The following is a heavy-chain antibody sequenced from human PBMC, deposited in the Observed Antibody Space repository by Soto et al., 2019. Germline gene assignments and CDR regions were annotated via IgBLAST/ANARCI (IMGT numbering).Heavy chain of an antibody. CDR2: ISYDGSNK. CDR3: ARGIAVGFSDYGMDV. CDR1: GFTFSSYA. J-gene: IGHJ6*02. D-gene: IGHD6-19*01. V-gene: IGHV3-30-3*01. Sequence: QVQLVESGGGVVQPGRSLRLSCAASGFTFSSYAMHWVRQAPGKGLEWVAVISYDGSNKYYADSVKGRFTISRDKSKNTLYLQMNSLRAEDRAVSYCARGIAVGFSDYGMDVWGQGTTVTVSS.